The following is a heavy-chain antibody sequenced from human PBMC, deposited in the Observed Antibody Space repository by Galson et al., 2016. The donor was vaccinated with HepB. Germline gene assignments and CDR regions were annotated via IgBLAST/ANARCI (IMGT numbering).Heavy chain of an antibody. J-gene: IGHJ4*02. D-gene: IGHD3-9*01. V-gene: IGHV3-7*03. Sequence: SLRLSCAASGFRFTTYWMDWVRQAPGKGLEWVASIKEDGTEKYYVDSVKGRFTISRDNAQNSVHLQMDSLRAEDTAVYYATGSYRPPGYWGQGTLVTVSS. CDR2: IKEDGTEK. CDR3: TGSYRPPGY. CDR1: GFRFTTYW.